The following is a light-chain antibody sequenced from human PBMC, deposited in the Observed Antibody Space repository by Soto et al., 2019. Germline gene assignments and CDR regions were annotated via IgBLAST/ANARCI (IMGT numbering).Light chain of an antibody. CDR3: AAWDDSLNGYV. Sequence: QPVLTQPPSGFGNPGQRVTIPCFGSSSITRTNTVNWYHPLSGTAPKLLIFSIYQRPSVVPDRFSGSKSGTSASLAISGLQSEDEADYYFAAWDDSLNGYVFGTGTKVTLL. V-gene: IGLV1-44*01. CDR2: SIY. J-gene: IGLJ1*01. CDR1: SSITRTNT.